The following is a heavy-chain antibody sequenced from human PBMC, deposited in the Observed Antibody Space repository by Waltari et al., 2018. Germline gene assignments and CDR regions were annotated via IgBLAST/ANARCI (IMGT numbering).Heavy chain of an antibody. CDR3: ARVGGGYYYYYMDV. D-gene: IGHD2-15*01. J-gene: IGHJ6*03. CDR1: GYSISSGYY. V-gene: IGHV4-38-2*02. Sequence: QVQLQESGPGLVKPSETLSLTCTVSGYSISSGYYWGWIRQPPGKGLEWIGSIYHSGSTYYNPSLKSRVTISVDTSKNQFSLKLSSVTAADTAVYYCARVGGGYYYYYMDVWGKGTTVTISS. CDR2: IYHSGST.